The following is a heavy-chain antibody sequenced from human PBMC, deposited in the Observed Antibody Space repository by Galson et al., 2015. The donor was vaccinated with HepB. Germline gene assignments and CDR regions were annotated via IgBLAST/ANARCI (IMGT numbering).Heavy chain of an antibody. V-gene: IGHV1-8*01. CDR1: GYTFTSYD. J-gene: IGHJ4*02. Sequence: SVKVSCKASGYTFTSYDINWVRQATGQGLEWMGWMNPNSGNTGYAQKFQGRVTMTRNTSISTAYMELSSLRSEDTAVYYCARAAGAMIVVAFLADWGQGTLVTVSS. CDR3: ARAAGAMIVVAFLAD. D-gene: IGHD3-22*01. CDR2: MNPNSGNT.